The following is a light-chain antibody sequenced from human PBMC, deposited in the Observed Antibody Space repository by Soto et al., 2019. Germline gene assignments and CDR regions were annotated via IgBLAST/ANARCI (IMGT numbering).Light chain of an antibody. CDR2: RNN. J-gene: IGLJ3*02. CDR1: SSNIGSTF. CDR3: AAWDDSLSVWV. Sequence: QSVLTQPPSASGTPGQRVTISCSESSSNIGSTFLYWYQHLPGTAPKLLIYRNNQRPSGVPERFSASKSGASASLAISGLRSEDEADYYCAAWDDSLSVWVFGGGTKVTVL. V-gene: IGLV1-47*01.